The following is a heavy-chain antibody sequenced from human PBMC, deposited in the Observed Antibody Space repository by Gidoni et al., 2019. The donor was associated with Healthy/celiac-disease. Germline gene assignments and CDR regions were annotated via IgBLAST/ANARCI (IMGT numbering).Heavy chain of an antibody. J-gene: IGHJ4*02. Sequence: QVQLQESGPGLVKPSETLSLTCTVSGYSISSGYYWGWIRQPPGKGLECIGSISHSGSTSYTPPRKSRVTISVDTSKNQFSLTLSPVTAADTAAYYCASSTGQAAGSIDYWGQGTLVTVSS. D-gene: IGHD6-13*01. V-gene: IGHV4-38-2*02. CDR3: ASSTGQAAGSIDY. CDR2: ISHSGST. CDR1: GYSISSGYY.